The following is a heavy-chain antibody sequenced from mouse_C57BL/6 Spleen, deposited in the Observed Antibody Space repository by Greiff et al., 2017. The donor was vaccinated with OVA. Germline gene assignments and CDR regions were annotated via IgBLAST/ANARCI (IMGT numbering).Heavy chain of an antibody. D-gene: IGHD2-3*01. V-gene: IGHV14-1*01. Sequence: EVQLQQSGAELVRPGASVKLSCTASGFNIKDYYMHWVKQRPEQGLEWIGRIDPEDGDTEYAPKFQGKATMTADTSSNTAYLQLSSLTSEDTAVYYCISMRLRYFDVWGTGTTVTVSS. J-gene: IGHJ1*03. CDR3: ISMRLRYFDV. CDR2: IDPEDGDT. CDR1: GFNIKDYY.